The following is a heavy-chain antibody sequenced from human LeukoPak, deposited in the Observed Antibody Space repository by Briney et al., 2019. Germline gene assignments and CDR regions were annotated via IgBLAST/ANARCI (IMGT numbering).Heavy chain of an antibody. D-gene: IGHD3-22*01. J-gene: IGHJ3*02. CDR2: INHSGST. Sequence: PSETLSLTCAVYGGSFSGYYWSWIRQPPGKGLEWIGEINHSGSTNYNPSLKSRVTISVDTSKNQFSLKLSSVTAADTAVCYCAREPPRYYDSSGYNAFDIWGQGTMVTVSS. CDR1: GGSFSGYY. V-gene: IGHV4-34*01. CDR3: AREPPRYYDSSGYNAFDI.